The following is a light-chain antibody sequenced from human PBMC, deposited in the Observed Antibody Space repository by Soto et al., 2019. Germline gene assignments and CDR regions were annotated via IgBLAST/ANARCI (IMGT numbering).Light chain of an antibody. CDR1: QSIYRNF. CDR3: QQYGSSPST. CDR2: GAS. J-gene: IGKJ3*01. Sequence: EIVLTQSPDTLYLSPGERATLSCRASQSIYRNFLAWYQQKPGQAPRLLIYGASSRATGFPDRFSGSGSGTDFPLIISRLEPEDFAVYFCQQYGSSPSTFGPGTKVNI. V-gene: IGKV3-20*01.